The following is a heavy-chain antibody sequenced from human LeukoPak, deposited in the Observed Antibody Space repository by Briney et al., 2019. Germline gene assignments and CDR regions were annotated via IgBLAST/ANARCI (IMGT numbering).Heavy chain of an antibody. J-gene: IGHJ5*02. V-gene: IGHV1-18*01. CDR1: GYTFTSYG. Sequence: ASVKVSCKASGYTFTSYGISWVRQAPGQGLEWMGWISAYNGNTNYAQKLQGRVTMTTDTSTSTAYMELRSLRSDDTAVYYCASISYDSSGRNWFDPWGQGPLVTVSS. D-gene: IGHD3-22*01. CDR3: ASISYDSSGRNWFDP. CDR2: ISAYNGNT.